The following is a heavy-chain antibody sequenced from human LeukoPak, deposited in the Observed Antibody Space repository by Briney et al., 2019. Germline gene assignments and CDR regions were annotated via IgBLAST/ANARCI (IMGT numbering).Heavy chain of an antibody. J-gene: IGHJ4*02. CDR2: ISGSGGST. V-gene: IGHV3-23*01. CDR3: AKVSPLTKLEMDY. D-gene: IGHD1-1*01. Sequence: GGYLRLSCAASGFAFSSYAMSWVRQAPGKGLEWVSAISGSGGSTYYADSVKGRFTISRDNSKNTLYLQMNSLRAEDAAVYYCAKVSPLTKLEMDYWGQGTLVTVSS. CDR1: GFAFSSYA.